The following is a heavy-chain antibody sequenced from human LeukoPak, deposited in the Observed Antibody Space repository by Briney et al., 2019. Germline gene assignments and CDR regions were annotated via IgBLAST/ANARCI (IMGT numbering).Heavy chain of an antibody. CDR2: IIPIFGTA. V-gene: IGHV1-69*13. D-gene: IGHD2-2*01. J-gene: IGHJ6*03. Sequence: SVKVSCKASGGTFSSYAISWVRQAPGQGLEWMGGIIPIFGTANYAQKFQGRVTITADESTSTAYMELSSLRSEDTAVYYCARPDIVVVPAAIDAYYYYNYYMDVWGKGTTVTVSS. CDR3: ARPDIVVVPAAIDAYYYYNYYMDV. CDR1: GGTFSSYA.